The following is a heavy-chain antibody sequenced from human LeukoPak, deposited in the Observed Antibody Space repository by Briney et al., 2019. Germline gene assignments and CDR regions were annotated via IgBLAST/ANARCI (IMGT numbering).Heavy chain of an antibody. D-gene: IGHD3-10*01. V-gene: IGHV3-30*04. CDR2: ISYDGSNK. Sequence: GGSRRLSCAASGFTVSSYAMHWVRQAPGKGLEWVAVISYDGSNKYYADSVKGRFTISRDNSKNTLYLQMNSLRAEDTAVYYCARDSLMVRGGGHFDYWGQGTLVTVSS. CDR3: ARDSLMVRGGGHFDY. CDR1: GFTVSSYA. J-gene: IGHJ4*02.